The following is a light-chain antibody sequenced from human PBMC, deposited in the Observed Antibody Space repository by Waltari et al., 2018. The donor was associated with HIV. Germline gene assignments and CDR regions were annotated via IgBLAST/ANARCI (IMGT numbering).Light chain of an antibody. J-gene: IGKJ1*01. CDR3: QQAHSLPWT. CDR1: KSIVTW. Sequence: DIQMTQSPSLVSASVGDRVTITCRVSKSIVTWLSWYQQKPGTAPALLIFASPRLQGVIPGRFSCSGSGTNFTLTIRNIQPDDFAIYHCQQAHSLPWTFGQGTKVE. CDR2: ASP. V-gene: IGKV1-12*01.